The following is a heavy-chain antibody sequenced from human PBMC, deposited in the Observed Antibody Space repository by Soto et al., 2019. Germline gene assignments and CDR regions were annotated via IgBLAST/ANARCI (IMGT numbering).Heavy chain of an antibody. J-gene: IGHJ4*02. D-gene: IGHD1-1*01. Sequence: GGSLRLSCAASGFTFSSYWMSWVRQAPGKGLEWVANIKQDGSEKYYADSVKGRFTISRDNAENSLYLQMNSLRAEDTAVYYCGRGSTWTPFDYWGQGPLVTVSS. V-gene: IGHV3-7*05. CDR1: GFTFSSYW. CDR2: IKQDGSEK. CDR3: GRGSTWTPFDY.